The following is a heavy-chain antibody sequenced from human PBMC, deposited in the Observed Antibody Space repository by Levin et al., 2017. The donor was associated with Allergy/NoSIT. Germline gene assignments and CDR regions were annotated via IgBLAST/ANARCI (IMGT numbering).Heavy chain of an antibody. CDR3: VRGGSSTSFRDDAFDI. Sequence: GESLKISCKASGYTFTGYYMHWVRQAPGQGLEWMGWINPNSGGTNYAQKFQGRVTMTRDTSISTAYMELSRLRSDDTAVYYCVRGGSSTSFRDDAFDIWGQGTMVTVSS. D-gene: IGHD2-2*01. J-gene: IGHJ3*02. CDR2: INPNSGGT. V-gene: IGHV1-2*02. CDR1: GYTFTGYY.